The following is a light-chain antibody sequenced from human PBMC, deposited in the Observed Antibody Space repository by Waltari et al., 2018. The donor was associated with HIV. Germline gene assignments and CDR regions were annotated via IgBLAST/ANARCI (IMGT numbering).Light chain of an antibody. CDR1: SSDIGGYDY. J-gene: IGLJ7*01. Sequence: QSALTQPASVSGSPGQSITISCTGTSSDIGGYDYVSWYQQYPGKAPKLIIFGVTNRPSGVSTRVSGSKSGNMASLTISGLQAEDEADYYCTSYTSISPLAIFGGGTQVTVL. V-gene: IGLV2-14*01. CDR2: GVT. CDR3: TSYTSISPLAI.